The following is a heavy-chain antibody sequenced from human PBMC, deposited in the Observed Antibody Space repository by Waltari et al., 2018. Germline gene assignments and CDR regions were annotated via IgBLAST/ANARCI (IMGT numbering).Heavy chain of an antibody. CDR1: GYSISSGYY. Sequence: QVQLQESGPGLVKPSETLSLTCAVSGYSISSGYYWGWIRQPPGKGLEWIGSIYHSGSTSYTPSLKSRVTISVDTSKNQFSLKLSSVTAADTAVYYCARDRYDSSGIPFDYWGQGTLVTVSS. J-gene: IGHJ4*02. CDR2: IYHSGST. CDR3: ARDRYDSSGIPFDY. D-gene: IGHD3-22*01. V-gene: IGHV4-38-2*02.